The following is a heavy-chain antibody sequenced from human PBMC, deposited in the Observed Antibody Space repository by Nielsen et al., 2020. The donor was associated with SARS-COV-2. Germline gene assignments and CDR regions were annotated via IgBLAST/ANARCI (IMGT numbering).Heavy chain of an antibody. D-gene: IGHD2-15*01. V-gene: IGHV4-34*01. J-gene: IGHJ5*02. CDR2: INHSGST. Sequence: SETLSLTCAVYGGSFSGYYWSWIRQPPGKGLEWIGEINHSGSTNYNPSLKSRVTISVDTSKNQFSLKLSSVTAADTAVYYCARHQPEDIVVVVAARFDPWGQGTLVTVSS. CDR3: ARHQPEDIVVVVAARFDP. CDR1: GGSFSGYY.